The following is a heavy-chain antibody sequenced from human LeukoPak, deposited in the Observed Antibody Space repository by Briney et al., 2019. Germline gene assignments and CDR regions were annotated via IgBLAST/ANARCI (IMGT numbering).Heavy chain of an antibody. J-gene: IGHJ6*03. V-gene: IGHV3-48*04. D-gene: IGHD1-1*01. Sequence: GGSLRLSCAASGFTFSSYSMNWVRQAPGKGLEWVSYIGSSSSTIYYADSVKGRFTISRDNAKNSLYLQMNSLRAEDTAVYYCARDRGWNDRFYYYYYYMDVWGKGTTVTVSS. CDR3: ARDRGWNDRFYYYYYYMDV. CDR1: GFTFSSYS. CDR2: IGSSSSTI.